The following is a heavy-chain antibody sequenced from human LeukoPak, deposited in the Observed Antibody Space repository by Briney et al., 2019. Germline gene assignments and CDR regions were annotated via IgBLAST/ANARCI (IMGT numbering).Heavy chain of an antibody. Sequence: ASETLSLTCTVSGGSISTYYWSWIRQSAGKGLEWIGRIYTSGSTDYNPSLKSRVTMSVDTSKNQLSLKLRSVTAADTAVYYCASRRCSTTCPEDYWGQGTLVTVSS. CDR1: GGSISTYY. V-gene: IGHV4-4*07. D-gene: IGHD2-2*01. CDR3: ASRRCSTTCPEDY. CDR2: IYTSGST. J-gene: IGHJ4*02.